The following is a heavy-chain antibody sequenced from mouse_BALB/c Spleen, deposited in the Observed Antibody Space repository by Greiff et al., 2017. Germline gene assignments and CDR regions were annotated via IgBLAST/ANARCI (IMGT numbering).Heavy chain of an antibody. V-gene: IGHV3-8*02. J-gene: IGHJ2*01. CDR2: ISYSGST. Sequence: EVKLLESGPSLVKPSQTLSLTCSVTGDSITSGYWNWIRKFPGNKLEYMGYISYSGSTYYNPSLKSRISITRDTSKNQYYLQLNSVTTEDTATYYCARYWGGRYYFDYWGQGTTLTVSS. CDR3: ARYWGGRYYFDY. CDR1: GDSITSGY. D-gene: IGHD4-1*01.